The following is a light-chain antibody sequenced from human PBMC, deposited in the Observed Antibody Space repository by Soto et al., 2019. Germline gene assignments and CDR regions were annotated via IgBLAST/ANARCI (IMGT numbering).Light chain of an antibody. CDR1: NIGSKS. CDR2: DDT. CDR3: QVWDSSSDHWV. J-gene: IGLJ3*02. Sequence: SYELTQPPSVSVAPGQTARITCGGSNIGSKSVHWYQQKPGQAPVVVVYDDTVRPSGIPERFSGSNSGNTATLTVSRVEAGDEADYYCQVWDSSSDHWVFGGGTKVTVL. V-gene: IGLV3-21*02.